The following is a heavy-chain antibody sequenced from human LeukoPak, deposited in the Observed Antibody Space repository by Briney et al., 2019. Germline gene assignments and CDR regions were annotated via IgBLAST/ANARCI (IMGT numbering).Heavy chain of an antibody. Sequence: GASVKVSCKASGGTFSSYAISWVRQAPGQGLEWMGRIIPILGIANYAQKFQGRVTITADKSTSTAYMELSSLRSEDTAVYYCARDSSSRDDAFDIWGQGTMVTVSS. CDR2: IIPILGIA. D-gene: IGHD6-6*01. J-gene: IGHJ3*02. V-gene: IGHV1-69*04. CDR1: GGTFSSYA. CDR3: ARDSSSRDDAFDI.